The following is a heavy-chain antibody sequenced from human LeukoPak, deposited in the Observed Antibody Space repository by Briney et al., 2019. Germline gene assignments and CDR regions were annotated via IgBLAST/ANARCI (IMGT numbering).Heavy chain of an antibody. J-gene: IGHJ6*02. D-gene: IGHD5-12*01. CDR2: INPNSGGT. V-gene: IGHV1-2*04. Sequence: GASVKVSCKASGYTFTGYYMHWVRQAPGQGLEWMGWINPNSGGTNYAQKFQGWATMTRDTSISTAYMELSRLRSDDTAVYYCARERPATTRSYYYYGMDVWGQGTTVTVSS. CDR3: ARERPATTRSYYYYGMDV. CDR1: GYTFTGYY.